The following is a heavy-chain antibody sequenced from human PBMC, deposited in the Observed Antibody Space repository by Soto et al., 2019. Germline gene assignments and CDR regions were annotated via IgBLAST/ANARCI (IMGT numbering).Heavy chain of an antibody. CDR2: ISAYNGNT. CDR3: ARLRTTVTTTGYYFAY. Sequence: QVPLEQSGAEVKKPGASVKVSCKASGYTFTSYGISWVRQAPGQGLEWMRWISAYNGNTNYAQKLQGRVTMTTDTSTSTAYMELGSVRSDDTAVYYCARLRTTVTTTGYYFAYWGQGTLVTVFS. V-gene: IGHV1-18*01. J-gene: IGHJ4*02. CDR1: GYTFTSYG. D-gene: IGHD4-4*01.